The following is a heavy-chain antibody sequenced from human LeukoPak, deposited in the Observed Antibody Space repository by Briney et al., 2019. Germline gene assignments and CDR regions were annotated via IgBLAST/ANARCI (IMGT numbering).Heavy chain of an antibody. CDR3: GRSGHDLGIDY. V-gene: IGHV1-18*04. Sequence: ASVKVSCKASGYTFTSYYMHWVRQAPGQGLEWMGWISAYNGNTNYAQKLQGRVTMTTDTSTSTAYMELRSLRSDDTAVYYCGRSGHDLGIDYWGQGTLVTVSS. CDR2: ISAYNGNT. J-gene: IGHJ4*02. D-gene: IGHD5-12*01. CDR1: GYTFTSYY.